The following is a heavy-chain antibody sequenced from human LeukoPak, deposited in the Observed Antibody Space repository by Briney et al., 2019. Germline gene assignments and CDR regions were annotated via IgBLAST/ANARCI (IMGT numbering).Heavy chain of an antibody. CDR1: GYTLTELS. J-gene: IGHJ4*02. Sequence: GSVKVSCTVSGYTLTELSMHWVRQAPGKGLEWMGGFDPEDGETIYAQKFQGRVTMTEDTSTDTAYMELSSLRSEDTAVYYCITSPRRVPSYYDILPFGYWGQGTLVTVSS. V-gene: IGHV1-24*01. D-gene: IGHD3-9*01. CDR3: ITSPRRVPSYYDILPFGY. CDR2: FDPEDGET.